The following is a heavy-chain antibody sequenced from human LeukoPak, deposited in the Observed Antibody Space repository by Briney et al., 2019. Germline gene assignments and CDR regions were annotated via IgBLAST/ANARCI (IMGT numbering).Heavy chain of an antibody. CDR3: ASRLWYPA. Sequence: PGGSLRLSCAASGFTFSSYAMSWVRQATGKGLEWVSDISGSGGSTYYADSVKGRFTISRENSKNTLYLQMNSLRAEDTAVYYFASRLWYPAWGQGTLVTVSS. J-gene: IGHJ1*01. D-gene: IGHD2-21*01. V-gene: IGHV3-23*01. CDR1: GFTFSSYA. CDR2: ISGSGGST.